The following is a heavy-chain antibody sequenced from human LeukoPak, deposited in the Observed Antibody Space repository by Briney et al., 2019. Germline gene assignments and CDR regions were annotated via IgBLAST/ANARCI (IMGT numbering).Heavy chain of an antibody. V-gene: IGHV3-9*01. Sequence: PGRSLRLSCAASGFTFDDYAMHWVRQAPGKGLEWVSGISWNSGSIGYADSVKGRFTISRDNAKNSLYLQMNSLRAEDTALYYCAKDQIPNYYDSSGYLFAYWGQGTLVTVSS. CDR1: GFTFDDYA. J-gene: IGHJ4*02. D-gene: IGHD3-22*01. CDR3: AKDQIPNYYDSSGYLFAY. CDR2: ISWNSGSI.